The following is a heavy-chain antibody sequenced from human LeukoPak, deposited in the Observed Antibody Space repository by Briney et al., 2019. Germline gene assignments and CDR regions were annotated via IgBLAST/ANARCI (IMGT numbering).Heavy chain of an antibody. CDR2: IYYSGST. Sequence: PSQTLSLTCTVSGGSISSGDYYWSWIRQPPGKGLEWIVYIYYSGSTYYNPSLKSRVTISVNTSKNQFSLKLSSVTAADTAVYYCARARLYCSGGSCYSGYYYGMDVWGKGTTVTVSS. CDR1: GGSISSGDYY. D-gene: IGHD2-15*01. CDR3: ARARLYCSGGSCYSGYYYGMDV. V-gene: IGHV4-30-4*01. J-gene: IGHJ6*04.